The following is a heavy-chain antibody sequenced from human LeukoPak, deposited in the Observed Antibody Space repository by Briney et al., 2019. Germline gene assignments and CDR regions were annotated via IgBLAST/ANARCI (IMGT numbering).Heavy chain of an antibody. CDR2: ISSSSSYI. D-gene: IGHD2-2*01. V-gene: IGHV3-21*04. CDR1: GFTFSSYS. Sequence: GGSLRLSCAASGFTFSSYSMNWVRQAPGKGLEWVSSISSSSSYIYYADSVKGRFTISRDNAKNSLYLQMNSLRAEDTAVYYCARDRYCSSTSCEPDWFDPWGQGTLVTVSS. CDR3: ARDRYCSSTSCEPDWFDP. J-gene: IGHJ5*02.